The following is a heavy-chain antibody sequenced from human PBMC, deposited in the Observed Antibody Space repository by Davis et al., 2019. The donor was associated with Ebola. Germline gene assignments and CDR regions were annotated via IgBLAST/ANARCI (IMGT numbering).Heavy chain of an antibody. CDR2: INPNSGGT. D-gene: IGHD1-26*01. J-gene: IGHJ1*01. Sequence: ASVKVSCKASGYTFTSYYMHWVRQAPGQGLEWMGWINPNSGGTNYAQKFQGWVTMTRDTSISTAYMELSRLRSDDTAVYYCARGSRIVGATGTASAQPAEDCQHWGQGTLVTVSS. CDR3: ARGSRIVGATGTASAQPAEDCQH. CDR1: GYTFTSYY. V-gene: IGHV1-2*04.